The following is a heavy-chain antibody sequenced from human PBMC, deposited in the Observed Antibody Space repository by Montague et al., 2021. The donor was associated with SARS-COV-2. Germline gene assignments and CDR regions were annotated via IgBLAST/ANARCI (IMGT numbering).Heavy chain of an antibody. J-gene: IGHJ5*02. D-gene: IGHD1-26*01. CDR3: ARLYIQKTLVGASRRRWFDP. CDR1: GDSMSGSNPY. CDR2: ISYTGST. Sequence: SETLSLTCSVSGDSMSGSNPYWGWIRQPPGKGLESIGSISYTGSTSYNASLKGRVTMSVDTSKNEFSLRLSSVTASDTAVYYCARLYIQKTLVGASRRRWFDPWGQGTLVTVSS. V-gene: IGHV4-39*01.